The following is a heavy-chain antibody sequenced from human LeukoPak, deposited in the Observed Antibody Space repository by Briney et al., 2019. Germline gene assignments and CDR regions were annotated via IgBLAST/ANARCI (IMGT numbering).Heavy chain of an antibody. Sequence: GSSVKVSCKASGGTFSSYAISWVRQAPGQGLKWMGGIIPIFGTANYAQKFQGRVTITTDESTSTAYMELSSPRSEDTAVYYCASSIQVVPAAGRYYYYYYMDVWGKGTTVTVSS. CDR3: ASSIQVVPAAGRYYYYYYMDV. CDR2: IIPIFGTA. D-gene: IGHD2-2*01. V-gene: IGHV1-69*05. CDR1: GGTFSSYA. J-gene: IGHJ6*03.